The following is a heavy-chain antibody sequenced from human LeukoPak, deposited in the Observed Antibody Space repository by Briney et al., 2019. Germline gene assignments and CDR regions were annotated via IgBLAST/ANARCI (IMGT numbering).Heavy chain of an antibody. CDR3: AELGITMIGGV. D-gene: IGHD3-10*02. J-gene: IGHJ6*04. CDR1: GFTFSSYA. Sequence: GGSLRLSCAASGFTFSSYAMHWVRQAPGKGLEWVAVISYDGSDKYYADSVKGRFTISRDSAKNSLYLQMNSLRAEDTAVYYCAELGITMIGGVWGKGTTVTISS. CDR2: ISYDGSDK. V-gene: IGHV3-30*04.